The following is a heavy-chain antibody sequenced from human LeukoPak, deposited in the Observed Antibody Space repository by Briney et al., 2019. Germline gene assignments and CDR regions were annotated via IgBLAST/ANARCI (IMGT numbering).Heavy chain of an antibody. Sequence: GESLKISCKGSGYIFNSYWIGWVRQMPGKGLEWMGIIYPGDSDTRYSPSFQGQVTISADKSISTAYQQWSSLKASDTAMYYCARHYPEGGYNYVDYWGQGTLITVSS. CDR1: GYIFNSYW. CDR2: IYPGDSDT. V-gene: IGHV5-51*01. J-gene: IGHJ4*02. CDR3: ARHYPEGGYNYVDY. D-gene: IGHD5-24*01.